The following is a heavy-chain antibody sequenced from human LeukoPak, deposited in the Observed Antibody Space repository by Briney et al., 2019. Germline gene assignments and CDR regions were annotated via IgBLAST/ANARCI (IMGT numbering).Heavy chain of an antibody. V-gene: IGHV3-74*01. Sequence: GGSLRLSCAASGFTFSTYWTHWVRQAPGKGLVWVSRIKSDGSTNYADSVKGRFTISRDNAKNTVSLQMNSLRPEDTGVYYCARAPSEIGGYYPEYFRHWGQGTLVTVSS. CDR2: IKSDGST. CDR1: GFTFSTYW. J-gene: IGHJ1*01. D-gene: IGHD3-22*01. CDR3: ARAPSEIGGYYPEYFRH.